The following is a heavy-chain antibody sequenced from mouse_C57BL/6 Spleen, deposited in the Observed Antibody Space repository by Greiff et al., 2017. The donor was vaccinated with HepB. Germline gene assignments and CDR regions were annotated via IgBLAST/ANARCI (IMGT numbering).Heavy chain of an antibody. CDR3: ATLFYCGSSF. V-gene: IGHV1-69*01. CDR2: IDPSDSYT. Sequence: QVQLQQPGAELVMPGASVKLSCKASGYTFTSYWMHWVKQRPGQGLEWIGEIDPSDSYTNYNQKFKGKATLTVDKSSSTAYMQLSSLTSEDSAVYYGATLFYCGSSFWGQGTTLTVSS. J-gene: IGHJ2*01. D-gene: IGHD1-1*01. CDR1: GYTFTSYW.